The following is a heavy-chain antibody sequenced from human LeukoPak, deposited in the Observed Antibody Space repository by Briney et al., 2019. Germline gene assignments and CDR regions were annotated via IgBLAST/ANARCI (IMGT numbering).Heavy chain of an antibody. D-gene: IGHD3-9*01. V-gene: IGHV4-34*01. CDR1: GGSFSGYY. J-gene: IGHJ3*01. Sequence: SETLSLTCAVSGGSFSGYYWSWIRQSPGKGLEWIAEIHYKGATSYKPSLERRVTISGDTSKNQISLKMTSVSAADTAVYYCARRDTRVGGGLEPPLNAFDVWGQGTQVIVSS. CDR3: ARRDTRVGGGLEPPLNAFDV. CDR2: IHYKGAT.